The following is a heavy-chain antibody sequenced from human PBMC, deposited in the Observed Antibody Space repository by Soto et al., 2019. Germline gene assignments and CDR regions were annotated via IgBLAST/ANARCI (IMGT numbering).Heavy chain of an antibody. CDR2: IWYDGSNK. CDR1: GFTFSGYG. D-gene: IGHD1-7*01. CDR3: ARDTGTMSGFDP. V-gene: IGHV3-33*01. Sequence: GGSLRLSCAGSGFTFSGYGMHWVSQAPGKGLEWVAVIWYDGSNKYYADSVKGRFTISRDNSKNTLYLQMNSLRAEDTAVYYCARDTGTMSGFDPWGQGTLVTVSS. J-gene: IGHJ5*02.